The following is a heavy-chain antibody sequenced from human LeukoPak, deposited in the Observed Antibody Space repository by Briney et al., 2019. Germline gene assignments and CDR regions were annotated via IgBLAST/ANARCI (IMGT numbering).Heavy chain of an antibody. CDR3: ARAGSRATNDDFDI. CDR2: IYHSGST. CDR1: GGSISSGGYS. J-gene: IGHJ3*02. V-gene: IGHV4-30-2*01. Sequence: KPSETLSLTCAVSGGSISSGGYSWSWIRHPPGKGLEWIGYIYHSGSTYYNPSLKSRVTISVDRSKNQFSLKLSSVTAADTAVYYCARAGSRATNDDFDIWGQGTMVTVSS. D-gene: IGHD1-26*01.